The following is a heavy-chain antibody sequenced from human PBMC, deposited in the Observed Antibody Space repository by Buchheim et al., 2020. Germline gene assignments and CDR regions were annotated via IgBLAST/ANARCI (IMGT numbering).Heavy chain of an antibody. J-gene: IGHJ4*02. CDR3: EGLMVRRVRIDC. CDR2: IIPIFGTA. V-gene: IGHV1-69*01. CDR1: GGTFSSYA. D-gene: IGHD3-10*01. Sequence: QVQLVQSGAEVKKPGSSVKVSCKASGGTFSSYAISWVRQAPGQGLEWMGGIIPIFGTANYAQKFQGRFTITADESTSTAYLELSSVGSEDTAVYYCEGLMVRRVRIDCWGQGTL.